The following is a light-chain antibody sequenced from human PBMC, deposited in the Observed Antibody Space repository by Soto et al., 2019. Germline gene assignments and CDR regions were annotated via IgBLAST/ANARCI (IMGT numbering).Light chain of an antibody. CDR3: QSYDSSLSGSYV. CDR2: GNS. Sequence: QSALTQPRSVSGAPGQRVTISCTGSSSNIGAGYDVHWYQQLPGTAPKLLIYGNSNRPSGVPDRFSGSKSGTSASLAITGLQAEDEADYYCQSYDSSLSGSYVFGTGTKLTVL. V-gene: IGLV1-40*01. J-gene: IGLJ1*01. CDR1: SSNIGAGYD.